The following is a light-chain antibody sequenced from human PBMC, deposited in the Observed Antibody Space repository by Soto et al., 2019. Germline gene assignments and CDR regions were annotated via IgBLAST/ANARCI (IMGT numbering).Light chain of an antibody. Sequence: AIQMAQSPSSLSASVGDRVTITCRASQGIGNDVGWFQQKPGKAPKLLIYAAATLQSGVPSRFSGSRSGTDFTLTISSLQPADFATYYCLQDHNYPLTFGGGNKVEIK. V-gene: IGKV1-6*02. J-gene: IGKJ4*01. CDR2: AAA. CDR1: QGIGND. CDR3: LQDHNYPLT.